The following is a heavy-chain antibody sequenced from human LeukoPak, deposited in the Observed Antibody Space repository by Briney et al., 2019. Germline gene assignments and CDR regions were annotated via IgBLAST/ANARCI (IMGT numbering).Heavy chain of an antibody. CDR1: GFTFSSYG. J-gene: IGHJ4*02. D-gene: IGHD3-10*01. V-gene: IGHV3-30*18. CDR2: VSYGGSNK. CDR3: AKNYGSGSRRVFDY. Sequence: GGSLRLSCAASGFTFSSYGMHWVRQAPGKGLEWVAVVSYGGSNKYYADSVKGRFTISRDNSKNTLYLQMNSLRAEDTAVYYCAKNYGSGSRRVFDYWGQGTLVTVSS.